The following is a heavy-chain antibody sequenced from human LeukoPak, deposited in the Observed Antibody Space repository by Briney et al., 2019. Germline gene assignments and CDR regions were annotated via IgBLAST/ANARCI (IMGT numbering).Heavy chain of an antibody. CDR2: IYYSGST. CDR3: ARGYGDYYFDY. Sequence: SETLSLTCTVSGGSISSSSYYWGWIRQPPGKGLEWIGGIYYSGSTYYNPSLKSRVTISVDTSKNQFSLKLSSVTAADTAVYYCARGYGDYYFDYWGQGTLVTVSS. J-gene: IGHJ4*02. D-gene: IGHD4-17*01. CDR1: GGSISSSSYY. V-gene: IGHV4-39*01.